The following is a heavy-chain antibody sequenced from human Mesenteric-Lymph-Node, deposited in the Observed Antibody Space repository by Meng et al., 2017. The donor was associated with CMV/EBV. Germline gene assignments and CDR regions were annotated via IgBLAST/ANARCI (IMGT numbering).Heavy chain of an antibody. D-gene: IGHD2-21*01. CDR3: ASEMWSSGFAY. V-gene: IGHV3-7*01. CDR2: IKQDGSEK. Sequence: GGSLRLSCAASGFTFSNYWMSWVRQAPGKGLEWVANIKQDGSEKYYVDSVKGRFTISRDNAKNSLYLQMNSLRAEDTAVYFCASEMWSSGFAYWGQGTLVTVSS. J-gene: IGHJ4*02. CDR1: GFTFSNYW.